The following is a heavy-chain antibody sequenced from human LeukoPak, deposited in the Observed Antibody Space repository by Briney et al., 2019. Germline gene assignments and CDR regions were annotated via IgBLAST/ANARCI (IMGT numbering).Heavy chain of an antibody. D-gene: IGHD5-12*01. CDR1: GFTFSGYW. Sequence: GGSLRLSCAASGFTFSGYWMTWVRQAPGKGLEWVAVISYDGSNKYYADSVKGRFTISRDNSKNTLYLQMNSLRAEDTAVYYCATQWGYDSMGFDYWGQGTLVTVSS. V-gene: IGHV3-30*03. CDR3: ATQWGYDSMGFDY. J-gene: IGHJ4*02. CDR2: ISYDGSNK.